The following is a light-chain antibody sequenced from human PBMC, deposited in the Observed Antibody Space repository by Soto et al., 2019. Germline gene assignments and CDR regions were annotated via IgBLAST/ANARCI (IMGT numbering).Light chain of an antibody. Sequence: QSALTQPRSVSGSPGQSVTLSCTGTSSDVGGYHYVSWYQHHPGKAPKIIIFDVNKPPSGVPDRFSGSKSGNTASLTISGLQTEDEADDYCCSYAGSYTLVFGGGTQLTVL. CDR1: SSDVGGYHY. J-gene: IGLJ2*01. CDR3: CSYAGSYTLV. CDR2: DVN. V-gene: IGLV2-11*01.